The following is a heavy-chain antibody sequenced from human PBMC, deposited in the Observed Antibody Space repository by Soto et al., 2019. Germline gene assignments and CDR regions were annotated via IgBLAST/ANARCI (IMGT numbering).Heavy chain of an antibody. CDR1: GGTFSSYT. CDR3: ARGNHRWLQLWYFDL. CDR2: IIPIFGTA. J-gene: IGHJ2*01. D-gene: IGHD5-12*01. Sequence: QVQLVQSGAEVKKPGSSVTVSCKASGGTFSSYTISWVRQAPGQGLEWMGGIIPIFGTANYAQKFQGRVTIXXEXSXXTAYMELSSLRSEDTAVYYCARGNHRWLQLWYFDLWGRGTLVTVSS. V-gene: IGHV1-69*12.